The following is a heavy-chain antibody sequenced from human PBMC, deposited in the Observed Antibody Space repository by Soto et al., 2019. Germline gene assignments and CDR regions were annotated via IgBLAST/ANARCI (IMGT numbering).Heavy chain of an antibody. J-gene: IGHJ3*02. CDR1: GFTFSSYA. CDR3: AKLYCISTTCQAPAAMSTGGFDI. V-gene: IGHV3-23*01. CDR2: ISANSGTT. D-gene: IGHD2-2*01. Sequence: EVQLLESGGGLIQPGGSLRLSCAASGFTFSSYAMSWVRQAPGKGLEWVSGISANSGTTFYADSVKGRFTISRDNSKKMLYLQMNNLRAEDTATYYCAKLYCISTTCQAPAAMSTGGFDIWGQGTLVTVS.